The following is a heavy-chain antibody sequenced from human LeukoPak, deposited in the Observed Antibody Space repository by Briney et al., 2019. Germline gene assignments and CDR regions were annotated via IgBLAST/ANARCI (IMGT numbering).Heavy chain of an antibody. J-gene: IGHJ4*02. D-gene: IGHD3-10*01. V-gene: IGHV3-30*03. Sequence: GGSLRLSCAASGFTFSTYGMHWVRQAPGKGLEWVALITYDGYYKYYSDSVKGRFTISSDTSKNTLSLQMNSLRAEDTAVYYCARGLSPVVRASPMGYWGQGTLVTVSS. CDR2: ITYDGYYK. CDR1: GFTFSTYG. CDR3: ARGLSPVVRASPMGY.